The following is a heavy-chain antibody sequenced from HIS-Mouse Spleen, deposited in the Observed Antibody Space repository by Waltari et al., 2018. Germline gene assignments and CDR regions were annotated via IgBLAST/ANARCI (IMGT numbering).Heavy chain of an antibody. V-gene: IGHV4-39*07. Sequence: QLQLQESGPGLVKPSETLSLTCTVSGGSISSSSYYWGWIRQPPGKGLEWIGGIYYSGSSYYNLSRKSRVTISVDTSKNQFSLKLSSVTAAETAVYYCAREIPYSSSWYDWYFDLWGRGTLVTVSS. CDR2: IYYSGSS. D-gene: IGHD6-13*01. CDR3: AREIPYSSSWYDWYFDL. CDR1: GGSISSSSYY. J-gene: IGHJ2*01.